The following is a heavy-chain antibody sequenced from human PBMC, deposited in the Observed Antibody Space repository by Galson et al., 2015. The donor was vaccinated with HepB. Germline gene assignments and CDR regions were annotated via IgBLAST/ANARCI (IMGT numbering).Heavy chain of an antibody. CDR1: GFTFSSYS. CDR2: ISSSSNYI. J-gene: IGHJ6*02. CDR3: ARDRGGYGFGGMDV. V-gene: IGHV3-21*01. Sequence: SLRLSCAASGFTFSSYSMNWVRQAPGKGLEWVPSISSSSNYIDYADSMKGRFTISRDNAKNSLYLQMNSLRAEDTAVYYCARDRGGYGFGGMDVWGQGIAVTVSS. D-gene: IGHD5-12*01.